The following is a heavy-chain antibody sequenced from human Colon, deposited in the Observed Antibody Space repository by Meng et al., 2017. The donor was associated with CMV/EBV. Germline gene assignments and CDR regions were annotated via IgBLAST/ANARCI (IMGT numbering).Heavy chain of an antibody. J-gene: IGHJ5*02. CDR3: ARETMAAVGLTVDP. Sequence: LRLSCTVSGGSIRSGDFYWSWIRQAPGRGLEWLGYIYNSGNSYYNPTLKSRLTISADTSKNQFSLKVGSVTAADTAVYYCARETMAAVGLTVDPWGQGTLVTVSS. CDR1: GGSIRSGDFY. CDR2: IYNSGNS. V-gene: IGHV4-30-4*01. D-gene: IGHD6-13*01.